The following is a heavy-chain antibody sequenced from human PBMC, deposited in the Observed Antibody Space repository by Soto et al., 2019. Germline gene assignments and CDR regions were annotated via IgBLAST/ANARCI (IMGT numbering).Heavy chain of an antibody. CDR1: GGSISSYY. V-gene: IGHV4-59*01. D-gene: IGHD2-2*01. Sequence: PSETLSLTCTVSGGSISSYYWSWIRQPPGKGLEWIGYIYYSGSTNYNPSLKSRVTISVDTSKNQFSLKLSSVTAADTAVYYCASSPLYCSSTSCYEDYYYYYMDVWGKGTTVTVSS. J-gene: IGHJ6*03. CDR3: ASSPLYCSSTSCYEDYYYYYMDV. CDR2: IYYSGST.